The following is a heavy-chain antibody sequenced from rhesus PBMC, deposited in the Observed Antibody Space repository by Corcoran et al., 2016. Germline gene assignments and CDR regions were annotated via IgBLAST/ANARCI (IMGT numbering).Heavy chain of an antibody. CDR3: ARGNIVVVFTAAYWYFDI. CDR2: IYGRRERT. CDR1: GGSISSGYD. D-gene: IGHD2-27*01. J-gene: IGHJ2*01. Sequence: QVQLEESGPGLVKPSETLSLTCAVSGGSISSGYDWSCIRQPPGKGLEWIGYIYGRRERTNDKPPRKNRVTIAKDASKNQVSMKLSSVTAADTAVYYCARGNIVVVFTAAYWYFDIWGPGTPITISS. V-gene: IGHV4S7*01.